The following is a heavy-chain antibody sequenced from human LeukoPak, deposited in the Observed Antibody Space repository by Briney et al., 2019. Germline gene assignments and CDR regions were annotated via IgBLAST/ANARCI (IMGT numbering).Heavy chain of an antibody. CDR3: ATYYDSSGYKLDY. V-gene: IGHV4-59*12. Sequence: PSETLSLTCSVSGGSISSYYWNWIRQPPGKGLEWIGYISYSGSTNYNPSLKSRVTISVDKSKNQFSLKLSSVTAADTAVYYCATYYDSSGYKLDYWGQGTLVTVSS. J-gene: IGHJ4*02. CDR1: GGSISSYY. D-gene: IGHD3-22*01. CDR2: ISYSGST.